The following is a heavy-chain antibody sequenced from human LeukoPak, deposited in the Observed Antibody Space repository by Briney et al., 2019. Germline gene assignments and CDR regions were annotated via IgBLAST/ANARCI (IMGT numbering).Heavy chain of an antibody. J-gene: IGHJ4*02. CDR2: IYYSGST. Sequence: PSETLSVTCTVSGGSISSYYWSWIRQPPGKGLEWIGYIYYSGSTNYNPSLKSRVTISVDTSKNQFSLKLSSVTAADTAVYYCAREGIVGDTPAAYFDYWGQGTLVSVSS. CDR1: GGSISSYY. V-gene: IGHV4-59*01. CDR3: AREGIVGDTPAAYFDY. D-gene: IGHD1-26*01.